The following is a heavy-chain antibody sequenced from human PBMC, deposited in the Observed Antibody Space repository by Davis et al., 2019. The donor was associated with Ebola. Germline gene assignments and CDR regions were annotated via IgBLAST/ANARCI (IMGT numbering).Heavy chain of an antibody. CDR2: IFPSDSYT. Sequence: KVSCKGSGYNFTRFWIGWVRQMPGKGLEWMGIIFPSDSYTRYSPSFQGHVTISADKSISTAYLQWSSLKASDTAMYYCARIDRRTTVTTRYWGQGTLVTVSS. CDR3: ARIDRRTTVTTRY. CDR1: GYNFTRFW. V-gene: IGHV5-51*01. J-gene: IGHJ4*02. D-gene: IGHD4-17*01.